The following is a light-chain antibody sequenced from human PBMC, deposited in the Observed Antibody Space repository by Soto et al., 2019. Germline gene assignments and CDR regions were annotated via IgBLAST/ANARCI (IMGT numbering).Light chain of an antibody. J-gene: IGKJ1*01. CDR2: GAS. V-gene: IGKV3-20*01. Sequence: EIVLTQSPGTLSLSPWERATLSCRASQSVSNNYLAWYQQKPGQAPRLLIYGASSRATGIPDRFSGSGSGTDFTLTISRLEPEDFAVYYCQQFDNSLWTFGQGTKVDIK. CDR1: QSVSNNY. CDR3: QQFDNSLWT.